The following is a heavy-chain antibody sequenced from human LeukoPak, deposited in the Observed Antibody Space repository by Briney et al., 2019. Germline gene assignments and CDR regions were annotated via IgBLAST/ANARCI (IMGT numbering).Heavy chain of an antibody. V-gene: IGHV3-11*06. CDR3: ARDRYCSGGTCYSAAWFDP. J-gene: IGHJ5*02. D-gene: IGHD2-15*01. Sequence: GGPRRLSFPASGFTFSDYNMTWIPQPPGKGRESIYYFSGIINYTNYADSVKGRFTISRDNAKNSLYLQMNSLRAEDTAVYYCARDRYCSGGTCYSAAWFDPWGQGTLVTVSS. CDR2: FSGIINYT. CDR1: GFTFSDYN.